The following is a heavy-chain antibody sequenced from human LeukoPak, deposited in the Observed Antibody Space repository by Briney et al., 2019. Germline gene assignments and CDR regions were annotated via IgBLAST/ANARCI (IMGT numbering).Heavy chain of an antibody. Sequence: ASVKVSCKASGYSFTDYYMHWVRQAPGQGLEWMGSINPETGSTNYARKFQGRVTMTTDTTISTAYMQMSRLRSDDTAVYYCASGLNSRSSSCWGQGTRVTVSS. CDR3: ASGLNSRSSSC. D-gene: IGHD6-13*01. CDR2: INPETGST. CDR1: GYSFTDYY. V-gene: IGHV1-2*02. J-gene: IGHJ4*02.